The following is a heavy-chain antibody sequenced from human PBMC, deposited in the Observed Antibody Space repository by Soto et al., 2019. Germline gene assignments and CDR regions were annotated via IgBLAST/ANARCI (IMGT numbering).Heavy chain of an antibody. Sequence: PGGSLRLSCAASGFTFSSYAMHWVRQAPGKGLEWVAVISYDGSNKYYADSVKGRFTISRDNSKNTLYLQMNSLRAEDTAVYYCARDFLRAPTPLNSNLFDYWGQGTLVTVSS. CDR1: GFTFSSYA. J-gene: IGHJ4*02. D-gene: IGHD6-13*01. CDR2: ISYDGSNK. CDR3: ARDFLRAPTPLNSNLFDY. V-gene: IGHV3-30-3*01.